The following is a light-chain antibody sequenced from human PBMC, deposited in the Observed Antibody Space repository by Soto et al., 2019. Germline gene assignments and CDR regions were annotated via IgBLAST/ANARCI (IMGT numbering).Light chain of an antibody. CDR1: QDISGR. Sequence: IQITHSPSSVSASVVDRVTVTFRASQDISGRLAWFQQKPGKAPKFLISHASRLQNGVPPRFSGSGSGTDFTLAISSLQPEDSATYYCLQDINYPWTFGQGTK. V-gene: IGKV1-12*01. CDR3: LQDINYPWT. CDR2: HAS. J-gene: IGKJ1*01.